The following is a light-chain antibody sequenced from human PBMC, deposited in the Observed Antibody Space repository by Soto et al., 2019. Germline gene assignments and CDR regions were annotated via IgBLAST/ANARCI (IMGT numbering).Light chain of an antibody. Sequence: LPQPPSVSVSPGQSITISCTGTNSDVGTHNLVSWYQQHPGKAPKLIIYEGTKRPSGVSNRFSGSKSGNTASLTISGLQAEDEADYYCCSYALLFGTGTKVTVL. J-gene: IGLJ1*01. CDR2: EGT. V-gene: IGLV2-23*01. CDR1: NSDVGTHNL. CDR3: CSYALL.